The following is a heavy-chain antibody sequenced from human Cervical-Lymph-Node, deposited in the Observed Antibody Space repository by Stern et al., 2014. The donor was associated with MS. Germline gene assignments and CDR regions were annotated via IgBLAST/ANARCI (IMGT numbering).Heavy chain of an antibody. CDR2: ISWNSGSI. D-gene: IGHD3-10*01. CDR1: GFTFDDYA. CDR3: AKALGADDAFDI. J-gene: IGHJ3*02. V-gene: IGHV3-9*01. Sequence: EVQLVESGGGLVQPGRSLRLSCAASGFTFDDYAMHWVRQAPGKGLEWGSGISWNSGSIGYADSVKGRFTISRDNAKNSLYLQMNSLRAEDTALYYCAKALGADDAFDIWGQGTMVTVSS.